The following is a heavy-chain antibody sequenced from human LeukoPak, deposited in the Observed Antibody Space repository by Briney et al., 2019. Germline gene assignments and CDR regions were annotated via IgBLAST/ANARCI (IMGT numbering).Heavy chain of an antibody. V-gene: IGHV3-30*04. D-gene: IGHD6-19*01. CDR3: ARDRVAVAGMGAFQH. Sequence: GGSLRLSCAASRFTFSSYAMHWVRQAPGKGLEWVAGISHDGTNEYQADSVKGRFTISRDNSKNTLYLQMNSLRVEDTAIYYCARDRVAVAGMGAFQHWGQGTLVTVSS. CDR1: RFTFSSYA. J-gene: IGHJ1*01. CDR2: ISHDGTNE.